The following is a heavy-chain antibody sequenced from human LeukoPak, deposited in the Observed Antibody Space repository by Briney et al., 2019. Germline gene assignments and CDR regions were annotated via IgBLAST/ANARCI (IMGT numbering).Heavy chain of an antibody. D-gene: IGHD6-13*01. V-gene: IGHV4-31*03. CDR1: GGSISSGGYY. Sequence: PSETLSLTCTVSGGSISSGGYYWSWIRQHPGKGLEWIGYIYYSGSTYYNPSLKSRVTISVDTSKNQFSLKLRSVTAADTAVYYCARSGVQGRGYSSSWLFDYWGQGTLVTVSS. J-gene: IGHJ4*02. CDR2: IYYSGST. CDR3: ARSGVQGRGYSSSWLFDY.